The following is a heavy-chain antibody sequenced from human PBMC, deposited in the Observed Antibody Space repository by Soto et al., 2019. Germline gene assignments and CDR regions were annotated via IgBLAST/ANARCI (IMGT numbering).Heavy chain of an antibody. J-gene: IGHJ4*02. Sequence: PSETLSLTCTVSGGSISSYYWSWIRQPPGKGLEWIGYIYYSGSTNYNPSLKSRVSMTTDTSISTAYLELTNLTYEDTAVYYCEVTTGFWGQGTMVTVSS. CDR1: GGSISSYY. D-gene: IGHD1-1*01. CDR2: IYYSGST. CDR3: EVTTGF. V-gene: IGHV4-59*03.